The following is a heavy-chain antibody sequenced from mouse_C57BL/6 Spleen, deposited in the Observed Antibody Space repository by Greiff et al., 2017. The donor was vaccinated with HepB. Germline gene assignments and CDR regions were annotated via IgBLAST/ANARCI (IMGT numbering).Heavy chain of an antibody. D-gene: IGHD1-1*01. V-gene: IGHV1-22*01. Sequence: VQLQQSGPELVKPGASVKMSCKASGYTFTDYNMHWVKQSHGKSLEWIGYINPNNGGTSYNQKFQGKATLTVNKSSSTAYMELRSLTSEESAVYYCARRGEVAAGAMDYWGQGTPVTVSS. J-gene: IGHJ4*01. CDR2: INPNNGGT. CDR3: ARRGEVAAGAMDY. CDR1: GYTFTDYN.